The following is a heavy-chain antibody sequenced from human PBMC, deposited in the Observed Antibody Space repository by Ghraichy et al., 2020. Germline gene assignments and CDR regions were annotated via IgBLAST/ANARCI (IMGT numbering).Heavy chain of an antibody. D-gene: IGHD6-13*01. CDR2: INHGSGNT. V-gene: IGHV1-3*01. CDR3: ARDDGSSWQLDY. J-gene: IGHJ4*02. Sequence: ASVKVSCKASGYNFRNYAMHWVRQAPGQRLEWMGWINHGSGNTKYSQKFQDRVTISRDTSASTAYMELSSLTFEDMAVYFCARDDGSSWQLDYWGQGTLVTVSS. CDR1: GYNFRNYA.